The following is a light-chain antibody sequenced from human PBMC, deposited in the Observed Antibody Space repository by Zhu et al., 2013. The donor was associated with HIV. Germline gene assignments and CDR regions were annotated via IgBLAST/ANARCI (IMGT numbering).Light chain of an antibody. Sequence: DIQMTQSPSTLSASVGDRVTITCRASQSISSWLAWYQQKPGKPPNVLIYKASSLESGVPSRFSGSGSGTEFTLTISSLQPDDFATYYCRQHNDYPLTFGGGTKVEIK. CDR1: QSISSW. J-gene: IGKJ4*01. V-gene: IGKV1-5*03. CDR3: RQHNDYPLT. CDR2: KAS.